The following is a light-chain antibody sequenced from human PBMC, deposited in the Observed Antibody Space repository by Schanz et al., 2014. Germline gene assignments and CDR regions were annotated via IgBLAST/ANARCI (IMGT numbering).Light chain of an antibody. CDR1: SSDVGGYNY. CDR3: CSYVSSTTPYV. V-gene: IGLV2-14*03. J-gene: IGLJ1*01. CDR2: DVS. Sequence: QSALTQPASVSGSPGQSITISCTGTSSDVGGYNYVSWYQHHPGKAPKLMIYDVSKRPSGVPDHFSGSKSGNTASLTISGLQADDEADYYCCSYVSSTTPYVFGFGTKVTVL.